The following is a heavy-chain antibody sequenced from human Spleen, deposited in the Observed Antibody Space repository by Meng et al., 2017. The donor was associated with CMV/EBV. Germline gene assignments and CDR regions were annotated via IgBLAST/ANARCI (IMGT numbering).Heavy chain of an antibody. D-gene: IGHD4-11*01. Sequence: SVKVSCKASGGTFSSYAINWVRRAPGQGLEWMGGIIPIFGTANYAQKFQGRVTITTDESTSTAYMELSSLRSEDTAVYYCARDGGLTTVHSWYGLDVWGQGTTVTVSS. CDR3: ARDGGLTTVHSWYGLDV. CDR2: IIPIFGTA. J-gene: IGHJ6*02. V-gene: IGHV1-69*05. CDR1: GGTFSSYA.